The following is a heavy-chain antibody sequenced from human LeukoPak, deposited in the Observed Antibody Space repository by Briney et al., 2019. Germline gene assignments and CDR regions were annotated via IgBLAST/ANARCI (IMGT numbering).Heavy chain of an antibody. CDR3: ARDLNYYGSGSSIDC. D-gene: IGHD3-10*01. J-gene: IGHJ4*02. V-gene: IGHV3-20*04. CDR1: GLTFDDYG. CDR2: INWNGGST. Sequence: GGSLRLSCAASGLTFDDYGMSWVRQAPGKGLEWVSGINWNGGSTGYADSVKGRFTISRDNAKNSLYLQMNSLRAEDTALYYCARDLNYYGSGSSIDCWGQGTLVTVSS.